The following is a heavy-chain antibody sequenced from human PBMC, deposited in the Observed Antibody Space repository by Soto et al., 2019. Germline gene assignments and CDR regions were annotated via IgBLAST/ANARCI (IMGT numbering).Heavy chain of an antibody. CDR3: ARGGGDYGGNSGWFDP. V-gene: IGHV3-33*01. D-gene: IGHD4-17*01. Sequence: QVQLVESGGGVVQPGRSLRLSCAASGFTFSSYGMHWVRQAPGKGLEWVAVIWYDGSNKYYADSVKGRFTISRDNSKNTLDLQMNSLRAEDTAVYYCARGGGDYGGNSGWFDPWGQGTLVTVSS. CDR1: GFTFSSYG. CDR2: IWYDGSNK. J-gene: IGHJ5*02.